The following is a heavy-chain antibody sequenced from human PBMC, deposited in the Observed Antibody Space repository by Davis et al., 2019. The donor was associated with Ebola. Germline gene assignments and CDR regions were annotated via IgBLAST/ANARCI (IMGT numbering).Heavy chain of an antibody. D-gene: IGHD2-15*01. CDR3: ARRERRHCSGGSCSKKWGY. CDR1: GGSFSGYY. CDR2: INHSGST. J-gene: IGHJ4*02. Sequence: SETLSLTCAVYGGSFSGYYWSWIRQPPGKGLEWIGEINHSGSTNYNPSLKSRVTISVDTSKNQFSLKLSSVTAADTAVYYCARRERRHCSGGSCSKKWGYWGQGTLVTVSS. V-gene: IGHV4-34*01.